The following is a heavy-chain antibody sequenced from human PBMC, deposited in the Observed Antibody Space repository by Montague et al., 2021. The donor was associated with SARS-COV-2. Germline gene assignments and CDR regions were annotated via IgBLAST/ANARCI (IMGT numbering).Heavy chain of an antibody. Sequence: PALVKPTQTLTLTCTFSGFSLSTSGMCVSWIRQPPGKALEWLALIDWXXXKYYSTSLKTRLTISKDTSKNQVVLTMTNMDPVDTATYYCARIFDSSWPTFDHWGQGTLVTVSS. CDR3: ARIFDSSWPTFDH. CDR1: GFSLSTSGMC. D-gene: IGHD6-13*01. CDR2: IDWXXXK. V-gene: IGHV2-70*01. J-gene: IGHJ4*02.